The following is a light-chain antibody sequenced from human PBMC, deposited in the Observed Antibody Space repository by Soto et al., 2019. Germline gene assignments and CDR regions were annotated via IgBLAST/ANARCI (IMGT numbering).Light chain of an antibody. V-gene: IGKV4-1*01. CDR2: WAS. CDR1: QSVLSSSNNKNY. Sequence: DIVMTQSPDSLAVSLGERATINCKSSQSVLSSSNNKNYLAWYQQKVGQPPKLLIYWASTRESGVPDRFSGSGSGTDFTLTISSLQAEDVAVYYSQQYYSAPTWTFGQGTKVGI. J-gene: IGKJ1*01. CDR3: QQYYSAPTWT.